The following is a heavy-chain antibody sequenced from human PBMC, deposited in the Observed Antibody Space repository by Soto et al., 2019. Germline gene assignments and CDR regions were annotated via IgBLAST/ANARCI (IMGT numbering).Heavy chain of an antibody. Sequence: QVQLVESGGGVVQPGGSLRLSCAASGLTFSNYGMHWVRQGPGKGLEWVAVVSHDGTNKLYGDSAKGRFTISRDNSKNTLYLQLNSLRIDDTAVYYCAKASGQWLDRCLDYWGQGTLVTVAS. D-gene: IGHD5-12*01. J-gene: IGHJ4*02. CDR2: VSHDGTNK. CDR3: AKASGQWLDRCLDY. V-gene: IGHV3-30*18. CDR1: GLTFSNYG.